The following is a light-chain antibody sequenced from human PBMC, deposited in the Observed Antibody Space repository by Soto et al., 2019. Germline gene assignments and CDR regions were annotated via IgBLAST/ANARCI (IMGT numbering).Light chain of an antibody. Sequence: EIVMTQSTATLSVSPGERATLSCRASQSVSSNLAWYQQKPGQAPRLLIYGASTRATGIPARFSGSGSGTEFTLPISSLQSGDFAVYYCQQYNIWPFTFGPGTKVDIK. CDR1: QSVSSN. CDR3: QQYNIWPFT. V-gene: IGKV3-15*01. CDR2: GAS. J-gene: IGKJ3*01.